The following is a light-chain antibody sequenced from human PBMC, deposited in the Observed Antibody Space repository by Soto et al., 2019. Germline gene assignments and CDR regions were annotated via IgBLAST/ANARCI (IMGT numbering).Light chain of an antibody. V-gene: IGKV3-15*01. CDR3: QQYSNWPRT. Sequence: EVVMTQSPATLSVSPGERATLSCRANQSVSDNLAWYQQKPGQAPRLLMYGASTRATGIPARFSGSRSGTEFTLTISSLQSEDFVVYYCQQYSNWPRTFGQGTKVELK. J-gene: IGKJ1*01. CDR1: QSVSDN. CDR2: GAS.